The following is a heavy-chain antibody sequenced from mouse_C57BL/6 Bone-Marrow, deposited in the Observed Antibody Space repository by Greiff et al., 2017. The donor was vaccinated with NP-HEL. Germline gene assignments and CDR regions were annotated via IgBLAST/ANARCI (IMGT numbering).Heavy chain of an antibody. CDR1: GFTFSDYG. Sequence: EVNLVESGGGLVQPGGSLKLSCAASGFTFSDYGMAWVRQAPRKGPEWVAFISNLAYSIYYADTVTGRFTISRENAKNTLYLEMSSLRSEDTAMYYCARRYGSSYKYFDVWGTGTTVTVSS. J-gene: IGHJ1*03. V-gene: IGHV5-15*01. CDR2: ISNLAYSI. CDR3: ARRYGSSYKYFDV. D-gene: IGHD1-1*01.